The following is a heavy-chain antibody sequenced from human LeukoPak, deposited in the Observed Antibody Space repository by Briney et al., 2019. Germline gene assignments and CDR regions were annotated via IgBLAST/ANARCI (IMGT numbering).Heavy chain of an antibody. D-gene: IGHD5-12*01. CDR3: ARGREGGYDTGRAFDI. J-gene: IGHJ3*02. CDR2: INPNNGDT. Sequence: GASVKVSCKASGYTFTGYYMHWVRQVPGQGLEWMGWINPNNGDTNYAQKFQGWVTMTRDTSISTAYMELSRLRSDDTAVYYCARGREGGYDTGRAFDIWGQGTMVTVSS. V-gene: IGHV1-2*04. CDR1: GYTFTGYY.